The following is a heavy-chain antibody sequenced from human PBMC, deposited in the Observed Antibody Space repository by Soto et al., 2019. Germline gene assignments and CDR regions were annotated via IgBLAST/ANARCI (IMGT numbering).Heavy chain of an antibody. CDR1: GYTFTSYG. CDR2: ISAYNGNT. CDR3: ARERGLYCCGGSCYPPYYFDY. J-gene: IGHJ4*02. Sequence: QVQLVQSGAEVKKPGASVKVSCKASGYTFTSYGISWVRQAPGQGLEWMGWISAYNGNTNYAQKLQGRVTRTTETSTSTAYMELRGLGSEDTAVHYCARERGLYCCGGSCYPPYYFDYWGQGTLVTVSS. V-gene: IGHV1-18*01. D-gene: IGHD2-15*01.